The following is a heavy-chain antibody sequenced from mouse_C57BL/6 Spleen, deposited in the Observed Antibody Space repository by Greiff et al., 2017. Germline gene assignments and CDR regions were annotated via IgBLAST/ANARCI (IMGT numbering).Heavy chain of an antibody. J-gene: IGHJ2*01. CDR1: GFTFSSYT. Sequence: EVKLVESGGGLVKPGGSLKLSCAASGFTFSSYTMSWVRQTPEKRLEWVATISGGGGNTYYPDRVKGRFTISRDNAKNTLYLQMSSLRSEDTALYYCARGGYYGSSSYFDYWGQGTTLTVSS. CDR3: ARGGYYGSSSYFDY. V-gene: IGHV5-9*01. CDR2: ISGGGGNT. D-gene: IGHD1-1*01.